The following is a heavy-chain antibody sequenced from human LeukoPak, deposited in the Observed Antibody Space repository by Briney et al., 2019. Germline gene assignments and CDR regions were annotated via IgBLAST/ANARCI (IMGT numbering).Heavy chain of an antibody. V-gene: IGHV3-43*02. Sequence: GGSLRLSCAASGFTFDFSAMHWLRQAPGKGLEWVSLITKDDGSTYYADSVKGRFTTSRDNSKNSLYLQMNSLRTEDTAFYYCAKDSRGAAFWGEFEYWGQGTLVIVSS. CDR1: GFTFDFSA. CDR2: ITKDDGST. CDR3: AKDSRGAAFWGEFEY. D-gene: IGHD3-16*01. J-gene: IGHJ4*02.